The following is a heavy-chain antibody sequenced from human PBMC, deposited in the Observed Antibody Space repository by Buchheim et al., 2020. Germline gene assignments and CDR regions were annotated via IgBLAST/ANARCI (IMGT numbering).Heavy chain of an antibody. D-gene: IGHD3-3*01. J-gene: IGHJ6*02. CDR1: GFTFSSYG. CDR3: ARDRNGHYTPGDYYCGMDV. Sequence: QVQLVESGGGVVQPGRSLRLSCAASGFTFSSYGMHWVRQAPGKGLEWVAVISYDGSNKYYADSVKGRFTISRDNSKNTLYLQMNSLRAEDTAVYYCARDRNGHYTPGDYYCGMDVWGQGTT. V-gene: IGHV3-30*03. CDR2: ISYDGSNK.